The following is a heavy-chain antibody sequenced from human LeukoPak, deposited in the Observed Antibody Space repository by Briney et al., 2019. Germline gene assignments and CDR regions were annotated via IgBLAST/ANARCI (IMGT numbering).Heavy chain of an antibody. Sequence: SETLSLTCAVYGGSFSGYYWSWIRQPPGKGLEWIGEINHSGSTNYNPSLKSRVTISVDTSKNQFSLKLNSVTAADTAVYYYAKSNGYGLIDIWGQGTMVTVSS. D-gene: IGHD3-22*01. J-gene: IGHJ3*02. CDR2: INHSGST. V-gene: IGHV4-34*01. CDR3: AKSNGYGLIDI. CDR1: GGSFSGYY.